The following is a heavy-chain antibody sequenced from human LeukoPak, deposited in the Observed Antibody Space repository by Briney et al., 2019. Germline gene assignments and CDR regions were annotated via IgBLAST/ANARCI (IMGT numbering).Heavy chain of an antibody. D-gene: IGHD3-10*01. CDR3: ARVGTGSWYFDL. J-gene: IGHJ2*01. Sequence: GGSLRLSSAASGFTFSSYAMSWVRPAPGKGLEWVSAISGSGGSTYYADSVQGRFTISRDNAKNTVYLQMNSLRAEDTAVYYCARVGTGSWYFDLWGRGTLVTFSS. CDR2: ISGSGGST. CDR1: GFTFSSYA. V-gene: IGHV3-23*01.